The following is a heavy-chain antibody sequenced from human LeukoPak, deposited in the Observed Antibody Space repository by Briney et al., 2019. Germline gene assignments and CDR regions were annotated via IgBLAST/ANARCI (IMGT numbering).Heavy chain of an antibody. V-gene: IGHV3-9*01. CDR3: ARAYKDRSLAGKKEFFQH. J-gene: IGHJ1*01. CDR2: ISWNSGTI. Sequence: SLRLSCAASGFTFDNYALKWVRQVPGKGLELILIISWNSGTIGYADSVKGRFTISRDNANNFLYLQMNSLRAEDTALYYCARAYKDRSLAGKKEFFQHWGQGTLVTVSS. D-gene: IGHD6-19*01. CDR1: GFTFDNYA.